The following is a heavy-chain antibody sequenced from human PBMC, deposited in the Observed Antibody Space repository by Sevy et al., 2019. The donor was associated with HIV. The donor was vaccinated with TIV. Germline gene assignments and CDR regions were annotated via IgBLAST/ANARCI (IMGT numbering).Heavy chain of an antibody. Sequence: GGSLRLSCNASGITFSTSVMNWVGQSPDRGLEWVSSISGDTYYTHYADSMRGRFSVSRDNAKNSLFLEMNSLTVEDTAVYYCTRASLLGYCSTTSCYYAFDIWGPGTVVTVSS. D-gene: IGHD2-2*01. CDR1: GITFSTSV. CDR3: TRASLLGYCSTTSCYYAFDI. CDR2: ISGDTYYT. V-gene: IGHV3-21*01. J-gene: IGHJ3*02.